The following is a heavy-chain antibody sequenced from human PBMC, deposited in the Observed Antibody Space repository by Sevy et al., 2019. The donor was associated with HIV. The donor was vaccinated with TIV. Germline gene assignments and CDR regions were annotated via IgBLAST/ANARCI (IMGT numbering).Heavy chain of an antibody. CDR2: ISAYNGNT. V-gene: IGHV1-18*01. J-gene: IGHJ4*02. D-gene: IGHD6-13*01. CDR3: AREAYSSSWTSFDY. Sequence: ASVKVSCKASGYTFTSYGISWVRQAPGQGLEWMGWISAYNGNTNYAQKLQGRVTMTTDTSTSKAYMELRSLRSDDTAVYYCAREAYSSSWTSFDYWGQGTLVTVSS. CDR1: GYTFTSYG.